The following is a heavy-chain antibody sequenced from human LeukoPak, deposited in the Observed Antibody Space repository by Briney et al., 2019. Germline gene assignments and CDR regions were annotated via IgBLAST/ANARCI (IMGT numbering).Heavy chain of an antibody. CDR2: MNPNSGNT. J-gene: IGHJ3*02. CDR3: AVTIFGVVTDAFDI. Sequence: ASVKVSCKASGYTFTSYDINWVRQATGQGLEWMGWMNPNSGNTGYAQKFQGRVTMTRNTSISTAYMELRSLRSDDTAVYYCAVTIFGVVTDAFDIWGQGTMVTVSS. CDR1: GYTFTSYD. D-gene: IGHD3-3*01. V-gene: IGHV1-8*01.